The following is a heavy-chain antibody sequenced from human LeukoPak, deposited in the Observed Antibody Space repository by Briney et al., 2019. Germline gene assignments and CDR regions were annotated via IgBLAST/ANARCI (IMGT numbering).Heavy chain of an antibody. CDR3: AKDKGYCSSTSCSFGVAFDI. V-gene: IGHV3-23*01. J-gene: IGHJ3*02. Sequence: GGSLRLSCAASGFTFSSYAMSWVRQAPGKGLEWVSAISGSGSSTYYADSVKGRFTISRDNSKNTLYLQMNSLRAEDTAVYYCAKDKGYCSSTSCSFGVAFDIWGQGTMVTVSS. D-gene: IGHD2-2*01. CDR2: ISGSGSST. CDR1: GFTFSSYA.